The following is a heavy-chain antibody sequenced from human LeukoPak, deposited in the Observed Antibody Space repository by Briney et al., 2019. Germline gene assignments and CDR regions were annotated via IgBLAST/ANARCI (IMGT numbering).Heavy chain of an antibody. Sequence: ASVKVSCKASGYTFTSYGISWVRQAPGQGLEWMWVINPSGCSTTYAQTFQGRGSITRDTSTITVYVELGSVQPENTAFYYFSRDREAKWAFFDYGAQGPLVTVPS. V-gene: IGHV1-46*01. CDR2: INPSGCST. CDR3: SRDREAKWAFFDY. J-gene: IGHJ4*02. D-gene: IGHD1-26*01. CDR1: GYTFTSYG.